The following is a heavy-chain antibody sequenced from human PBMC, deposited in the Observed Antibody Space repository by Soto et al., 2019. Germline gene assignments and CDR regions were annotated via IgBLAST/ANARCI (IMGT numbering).Heavy chain of an antibody. CDR2: IYYSGST. CDR1: GGSISSYY. D-gene: IGHD6-13*01. J-gene: IGHJ4*02. CDR3: ARAWQLVPNYFDY. Sequence: ETLSLTCTVSGGSISSYYWSWIRQPPGKGLEWIGYIYYSGSTNYNPSLKSRVTISVDTSKNQFSLKLSSVTAADTAVYYCARAWQLVPNYFDYWGQGTLVTVSS. V-gene: IGHV4-59*01.